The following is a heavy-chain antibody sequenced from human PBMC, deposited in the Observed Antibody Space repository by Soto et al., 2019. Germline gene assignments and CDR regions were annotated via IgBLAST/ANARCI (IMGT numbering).Heavy chain of an antibody. J-gene: IGHJ4*02. CDR2: ISHSGTTT. CDR1: GFTFRDYY. CDR3: ARPQYVSSWYGGFDY. Sequence: GGSLRLSCAASGFTFRDYYMTWIRQAPGKGLEWVSYISHSGTTTYYADSVKGRFTISRDNAENSLYLQMNSLRAEDTAVYYCARPQYVSSWYGGFDYWGQGTLVTVSS. V-gene: IGHV3-11*01. D-gene: IGHD3-10*01.